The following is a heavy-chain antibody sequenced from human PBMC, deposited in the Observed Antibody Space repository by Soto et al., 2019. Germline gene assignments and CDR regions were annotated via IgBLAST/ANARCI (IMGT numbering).Heavy chain of an antibody. CDR1: GFTFTSSA. D-gene: IGHD4-17*01. CDR2: IVVGTGTT. Sequence: SVKVSCKASGFTFTSSAVVWVRQARGLRLEGIGWIVVGTGTTNCAQSSQARVMMTRDMSTSTAYMELSSLRSEDTAVYYCAALPSTAQTLVPYYNYYGMDVWGQGTTVTVSS. J-gene: IGHJ6*02. CDR3: AALPSTAQTLVPYYNYYGMDV. V-gene: IGHV1-58*01.